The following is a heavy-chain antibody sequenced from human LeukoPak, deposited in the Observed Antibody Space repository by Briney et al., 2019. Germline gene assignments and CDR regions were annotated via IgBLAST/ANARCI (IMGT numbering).Heavy chain of an antibody. V-gene: IGHV3-48*03. J-gene: IGHJ4*02. D-gene: IGHD6-19*01. Sequence: PGGSLRLSCAASGFTFSSYEMNWVRQAPGKGLEWVSYISSSGSTTYYAASVKGRFTISRDNAKNSLYLQMNSLRVEDTAVYYCASQKGRIAVAVDYWGQGTLVTVSP. CDR2: ISSSGSTT. CDR1: GFTFSSYE. CDR3: ASQKGRIAVAVDY.